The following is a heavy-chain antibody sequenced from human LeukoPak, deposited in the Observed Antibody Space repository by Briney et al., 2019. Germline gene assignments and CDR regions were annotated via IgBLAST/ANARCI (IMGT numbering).Heavy chain of an antibody. CDR2: ISYDGSNK. D-gene: IGHD2-21*01. J-gene: IGHJ4*02. Sequence: GESLRLSCAASGFTFSSYAMHWVRQAPGKGLEWVAVISYDGSNKYYADSVKGRFTISRDNSKNTLYLQMNSLRAEDTAVYYCASITQYCGGDCAWDYWGQGTLVTVSS. V-gene: IGHV3-30-3*01. CDR1: GFTFSSYA. CDR3: ASITQYCGGDCAWDY.